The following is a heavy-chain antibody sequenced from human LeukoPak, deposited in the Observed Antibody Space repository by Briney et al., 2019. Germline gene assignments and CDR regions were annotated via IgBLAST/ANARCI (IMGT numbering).Heavy chain of an antibody. CDR2: ISSDGSDT. J-gene: IGHJ5*01. CDR1: GFTFRSYW. Sequence: GGSLRLSCAASGFTFRSYWMHWVRQAPGKGLVWVSRISSDGSDTRYADSVKGRITISRDNAKNTLYLQMNSLRAEDTAVYYCIREGLYYDYEWGNYPPWIFDSWGQGTLVTVSS. D-gene: IGHD3-16*02. V-gene: IGHV3-74*01. CDR3: IREGLYYDYEWGNYPPWIFDS.